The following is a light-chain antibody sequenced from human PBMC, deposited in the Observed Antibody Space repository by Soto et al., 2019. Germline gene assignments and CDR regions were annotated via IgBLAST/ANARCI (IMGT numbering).Light chain of an antibody. CDR1: QDINNF. CDR2: DAS. Sequence: DIQMTQSPSSLSASVGDRVTITCQANQDINNFLNWYQQKPGQAPRLLIYDASKLEVGVPSRFSGRGSGTDFSFTISSLRPEDFATYYCQQYNDFPLTFGGGTRVEI. V-gene: IGKV1-33*01. J-gene: IGKJ4*01. CDR3: QQYNDFPLT.